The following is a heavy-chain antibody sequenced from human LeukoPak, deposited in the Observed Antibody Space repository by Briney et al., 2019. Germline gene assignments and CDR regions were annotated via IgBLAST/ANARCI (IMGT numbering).Heavy chain of an antibody. CDR2: IIPIFDTA. CDR1: GGTFSSYA. V-gene: IGHV1-69*06. D-gene: IGHD6-19*01. J-gene: IGHJ4*02. CDR3: ASRLAVADY. Sequence: SVKVSCKASGGTFSSYAISWEPQAPGQGLEWMERIIPIFDTANYPQKFQGRVTITADKPTSTAYMELSSLRSEDTAVYYCASRLAVADYWGQGTLVTVSS.